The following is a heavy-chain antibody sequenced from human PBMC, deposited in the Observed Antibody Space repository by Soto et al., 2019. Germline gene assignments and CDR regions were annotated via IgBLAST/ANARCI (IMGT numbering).Heavy chain of an antibody. J-gene: IGHJ6*02. CDR1: GHSFTSYW. V-gene: IGHV5-51*01. D-gene: IGHD6-19*01. CDR3: ARPREAGKYYYGVDV. Sequence: EVQLVQSGAEVKKPGESLKISCKGSGHSFTSYWIGWVRQMPGKGLEWMGIIYPGDSDTRYSPSFQGQVTISADKSISTAYLQWSSLKASDTAMYYCARPREAGKYYYGVDVWGQGTTVTVSS. CDR2: IYPGDSDT.